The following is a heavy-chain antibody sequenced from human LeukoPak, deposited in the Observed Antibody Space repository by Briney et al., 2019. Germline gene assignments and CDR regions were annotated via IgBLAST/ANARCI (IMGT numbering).Heavy chain of an antibody. CDR3: AKVPSGITIFGVVIPDYFDY. V-gene: IGHV3-15*01. CDR2: IKSKTDGGTT. Sequence: GGSLRLSCAASGFTFSNAWMSWVRQAPGKGLEWVGRIKSKTDGGTTDYAAPVKGRFTISRDDSKNTLYLQMNSLRAEDTAVYYCAKVPSGITIFGVVIPDYFDYWGQGTLVTVSS. D-gene: IGHD3-3*01. CDR1: GFTFSNAW. J-gene: IGHJ4*02.